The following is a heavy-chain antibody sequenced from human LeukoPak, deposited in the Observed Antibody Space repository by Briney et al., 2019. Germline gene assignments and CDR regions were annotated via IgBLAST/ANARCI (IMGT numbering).Heavy chain of an antibody. Sequence: GGSLRLSCTASGFTFGDYAMSWVRQAPGKGLEWVGRLKSYKDGGTTDYAAPVKGRFTISRDDSESTLYLQMNSLKTEDTGVYYCVTDDYYDIWGQGTMVTVSS. CDR1: GFTFGDYA. D-gene: IGHD4-11*01. V-gene: IGHV3-15*01. CDR3: VTDDYYDI. CDR2: LKSYKDGGTT. J-gene: IGHJ3*02.